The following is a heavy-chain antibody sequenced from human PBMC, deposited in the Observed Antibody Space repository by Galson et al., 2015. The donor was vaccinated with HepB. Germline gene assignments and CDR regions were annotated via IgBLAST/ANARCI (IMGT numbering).Heavy chain of an antibody. CDR3: AREPAYSGSYGGLGFDY. CDR2: ISSSSSTI. D-gene: IGHD1-26*01. J-gene: IGHJ4*02. V-gene: IGHV3-11*01. Sequence: SLRLSCAASGFTFSDYYMSWIRQAPGKGLEWVSYISSSSSTIYYADSVKGRFTISRDNAKNSLYLQMDSLRAEDTAVYYCAREPAYSGSYGGLGFDYWGQGTLVTVSS. CDR1: GFTFSDYY.